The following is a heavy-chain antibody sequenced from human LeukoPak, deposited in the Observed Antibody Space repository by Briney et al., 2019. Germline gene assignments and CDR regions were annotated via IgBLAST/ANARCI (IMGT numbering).Heavy chain of an antibody. V-gene: IGHV1-2*06. CDR3: AKQADYLDNSGHYYVGGLNP. D-gene: IGHD3-22*01. Sequence: ASVKVSCRASRYIFTGFHFHWVRQAPGRSLEWIGRINADSGGTDVAKKFQGRITMTRATSVSTTYMELTGLISDDTAIYYGAKQADYLDNSGHYYVGGLNPWGRGTLVTVSS. CDR2: INADSGGT. CDR1: RYIFTGFH. J-gene: IGHJ5*02.